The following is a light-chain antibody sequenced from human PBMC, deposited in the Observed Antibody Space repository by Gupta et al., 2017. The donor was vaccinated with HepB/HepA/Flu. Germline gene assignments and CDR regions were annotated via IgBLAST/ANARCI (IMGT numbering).Light chain of an antibody. J-gene: IGKJ4*01. CDR3: QQYNSSPFA. Sequence: DIQMTQSPSTLSASVGDRVTITCRARQSVSTWLAWFQQKPGKAPKVLIYEASSLQSGVPSRFSGSGSGTEFTLTISSLQPEDFATYYCQQYNSSPFAFGGGTKVEIK. CDR2: EAS. V-gene: IGKV1-5*03. CDR1: QSVSTW.